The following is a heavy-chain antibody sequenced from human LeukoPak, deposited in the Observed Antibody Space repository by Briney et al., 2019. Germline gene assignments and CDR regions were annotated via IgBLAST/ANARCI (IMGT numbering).Heavy chain of an antibody. CDR2: ISAYNGNT. J-gene: IGHJ4*02. CDR3: ARRSRALGFDLDY. Sequence: ASVKVSCKASGYTFTNYGFSWVRQAPGQGLEWMGWISAYNGNTNYAQKLQGRVTMTTDTSTNTAYLELRSLRSDDTAVYYCARRSRALGFDLDYWGQGTLVTVSS. CDR1: GYTFTNYG. V-gene: IGHV1-18*01. D-gene: IGHD3-10*01.